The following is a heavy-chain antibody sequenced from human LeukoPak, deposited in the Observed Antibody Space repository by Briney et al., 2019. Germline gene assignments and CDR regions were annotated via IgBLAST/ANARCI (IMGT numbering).Heavy chain of an antibody. V-gene: IGHV3-21*01. CDR3: AELGITMIGGV. J-gene: IGHJ6*04. CDR1: GFSFSNYN. D-gene: IGHD3-10*02. CDR2: ITTSSSYI. Sequence: GGSLRLSCAASGFSFSNYNMNWVRQAPGKGLEWVSSITTSSSYIYYADSVKGRFTISRDNAKNSLYLQMNSLRAEDTAVYYCAELGITMIGGVWGKGTTVTISS.